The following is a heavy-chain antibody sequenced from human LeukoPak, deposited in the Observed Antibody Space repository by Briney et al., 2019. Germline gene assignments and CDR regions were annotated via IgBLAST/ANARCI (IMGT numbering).Heavy chain of an antibody. CDR1: GGSISSHY. Sequence: SETLSLTCTVSGGSISSHYWSWIRQPPGKGLEWIGYIYYSGGTNYNPSLKSRVTISVDTSKNQFSLKLSSVTAADTAVYYCARVLVEMATISALTYWFDPWGQGTLVTVSS. CDR3: ARVLVEMATISALTYWFDP. V-gene: IGHV4-59*11. D-gene: IGHD5-24*01. J-gene: IGHJ5*02. CDR2: IYYSGGT.